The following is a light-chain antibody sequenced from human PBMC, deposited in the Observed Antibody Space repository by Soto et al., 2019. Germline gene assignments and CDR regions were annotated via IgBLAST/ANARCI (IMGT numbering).Light chain of an antibody. CDR3: AAWDDSLNGQV. J-gene: IGLJ1*01. V-gene: IGLV1-36*01. CDR1: SSNIGNNA. Sequence: QSVLTQPPSVSEAPRQRVTISCSGSSSNIGNNAVNWYQQLPGKAPKLLIYYDDLLPSGVSDRFSGSKSGTSASLAISGLQSEDEADYYCAAWDDSLNGQVFGPGTKLTVL. CDR2: YDD.